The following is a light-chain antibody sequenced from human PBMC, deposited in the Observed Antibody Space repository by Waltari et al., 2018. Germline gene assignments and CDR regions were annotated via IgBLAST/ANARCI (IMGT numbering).Light chain of an antibody. CDR2: EVG. CDR1: SSDIGDYI. CDR3: QVWDTTTDHPV. V-gene: IGLV2-14*01. J-gene: IGLJ3*02. Sequence: QSALTQPASVSGSPGQSITISCTGTSSDIGDYIVSWYQQHPGKAPKLMVYEVGSRPPGVSNRFSGSKSGNTASLTISRAEAGDEADYFCQVWDTTTDHPVFGGGTKLTVL.